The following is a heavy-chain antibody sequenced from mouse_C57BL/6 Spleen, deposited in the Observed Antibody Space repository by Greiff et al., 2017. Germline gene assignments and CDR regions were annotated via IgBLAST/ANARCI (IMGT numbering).Heavy chain of an antibody. V-gene: IGHV1-26*01. CDR3: ARSGLADDGYPSSPSYWYFDV. J-gene: IGHJ1*03. Sequence: EVQLQQSGPELVKPGASVKISCKASGYTFTDYYMNWVKQSHGKSLEWIGDINPNNGGTSYNQKFKGKATLTVDKSSSTAYMELRSLTSEDSAVYYCARSGLADDGYPSSPSYWYFDVWGTGTTVTVSS. CDR1: GYTFTDYY. CDR2: INPNNGGT. D-gene: IGHD2-3*01.